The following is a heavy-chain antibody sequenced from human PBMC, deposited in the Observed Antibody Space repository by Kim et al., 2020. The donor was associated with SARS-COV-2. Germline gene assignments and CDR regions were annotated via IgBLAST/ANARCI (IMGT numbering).Heavy chain of an antibody. CDR2: DT. J-gene: IGHJ4*02. D-gene: IGHD4-17*01. Sequence: DTRYSPSFQGQVTISADKSISTAYLQWSSLKASDTAMYYCARQYGDYFDYWGQGTLVTVSS. V-gene: IGHV5-51*01. CDR3: ARQYGDYFDY.